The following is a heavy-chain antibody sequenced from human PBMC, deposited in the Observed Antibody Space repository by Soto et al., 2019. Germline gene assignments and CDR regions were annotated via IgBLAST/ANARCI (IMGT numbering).Heavy chain of an antibody. CDR1: GYSFAGYL. J-gene: IGHJ4*02. CDR2: IDPSDSQT. D-gene: IGHD3-22*01. V-gene: IGHV5-10-1*01. CDR3: ARQIYDSDTGPNFQYYFDS. Sequence: PGESLNISCKGSGYSFAGYLITWVRQKPGKGLEWMGRIDPSDSQTYYSPSFRGHVTISVTKSITTVFLQWSSLRASDTAMYYCARQIYDSDTGPNFQYYFDSWGQGTPVTVSS.